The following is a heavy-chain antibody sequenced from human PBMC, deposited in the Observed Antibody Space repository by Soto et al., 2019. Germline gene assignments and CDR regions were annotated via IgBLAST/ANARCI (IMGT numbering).Heavy chain of an antibody. Sequence: QVQLVQSGAEVKQPGSSVKVSCKASGGTFSSYAISWVRQAPGQGLEWMGGIIPIFGTANYAQKFQGRVTITADESTSTAYMELSSLRSEDTAVYYCARETAPRGHWEGGLDYWGQGTLVTVSS. V-gene: IGHV1-69*12. J-gene: IGHJ4*02. D-gene: IGHD1-26*01. CDR2: IIPIFGTA. CDR1: GGTFSSYA. CDR3: ARETAPRGHWEGGLDY.